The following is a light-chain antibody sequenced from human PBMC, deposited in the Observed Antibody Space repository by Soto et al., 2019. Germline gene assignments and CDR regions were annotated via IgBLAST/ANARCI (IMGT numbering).Light chain of an antibody. Sequence: DIQMTQSPSSLSASVGDTVTMTCRASQSIGENLNWYQQKAGVAPRLLIHTASNLHTGVPSRFGGGGSGTDFTLIITSLQPEDFATYFCQQSHTNPPWTFGQGTKVAI. J-gene: IGKJ1*01. V-gene: IGKV1-39*01. CDR3: QQSHTNPPWT. CDR1: QSIGEN. CDR2: TAS.